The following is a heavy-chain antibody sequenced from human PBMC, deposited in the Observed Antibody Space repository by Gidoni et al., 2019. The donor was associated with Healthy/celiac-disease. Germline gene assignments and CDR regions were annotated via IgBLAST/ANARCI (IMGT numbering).Heavy chain of an antibody. CDR3: ARIKSGYDFWSGYGLNWFDP. CDR2: IYYSGST. Sequence: QVQLQESGPGLVKPSETLSLTCTVSGGSISSYYWSWIRQPPGKGLEWIGYIYYSGSTNYNPSLKSRVTISVDTSKNQFSLKLSSVTAADTAVYYCARIKSGYDFWSGYGLNWFDPWGQGTLVTVSS. D-gene: IGHD3-3*01. V-gene: IGHV4-59*01. CDR1: GGSISSYY. J-gene: IGHJ5*02.